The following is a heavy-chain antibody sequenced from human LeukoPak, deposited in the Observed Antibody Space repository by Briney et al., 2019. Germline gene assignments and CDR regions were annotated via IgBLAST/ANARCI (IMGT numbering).Heavy chain of an antibody. CDR3: ARRTRTRPGTFDY. CDR2: IYYSGST. D-gene: IGHD3/OR15-3a*01. V-gene: IGHV4-31*03. Sequence: SETLSLTCTVSGGSISSGGYYWSWIRQHPGKGLEWIGYIYYSGSTYYNPSLKSRVTISVDTSKNQFSLKLSSVTAADTAVYYCARRTRTRPGTFDYGGREPLAPASS. J-gene: IGHJ4*02. CDR1: GGSISSGGYY.